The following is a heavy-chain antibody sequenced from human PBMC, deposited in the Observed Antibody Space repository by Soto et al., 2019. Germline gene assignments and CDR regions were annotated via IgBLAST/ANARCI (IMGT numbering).Heavy chain of an antibody. Sequence: SETLSLTCTVSGGSISSYYWSWIRQPPGKGLEWIGYIHYSGSTRYNPSLKSRVTISADTSKNQFSLKLSSVTAADTAVYYCARGHYDFWSGYFATIDYWGQGTLVTVSS. J-gene: IGHJ4*02. CDR1: GGSISSYY. CDR2: IHYSGST. V-gene: IGHV4-59*08. D-gene: IGHD3-3*01. CDR3: ARGHYDFWSGYFATIDY.